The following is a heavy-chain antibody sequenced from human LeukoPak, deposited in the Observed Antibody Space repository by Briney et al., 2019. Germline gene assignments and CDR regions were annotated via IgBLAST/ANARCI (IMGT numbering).Heavy chain of an antibody. CDR3: ARARGVAYDILTGYDY. D-gene: IGHD3-9*01. CDR2: IIPIFGTA. Sequence: SVKVSCKASGGTFSSSSISWVRQAPGQGLEWMGGIIPIFGTANYAQKFQGRVTITADESTSTAYMELSSLRSEDTAVYYCARARGVAYDILTGYDYWGQGTLVTVSS. J-gene: IGHJ4*02. CDR1: GGTFSSSS. V-gene: IGHV1-69*01.